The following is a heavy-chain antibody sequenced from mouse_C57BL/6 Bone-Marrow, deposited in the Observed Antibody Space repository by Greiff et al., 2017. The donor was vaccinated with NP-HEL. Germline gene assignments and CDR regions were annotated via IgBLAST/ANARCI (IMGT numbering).Heavy chain of an antibody. CDR2: IRSKSNNYAT. J-gene: IGHJ1*03. Sequence: DVMLVESGGGLVQPKGSLKLSCAASGFSFNTYAMNWVRQAPGKGLEWVARIRSKSNNYATYYADSVKDRFTISRDDSESMLYMQMNNLKTEDTAMYYCVRHYYGHWYFDVWGTGTTVTVSS. CDR1: GFSFNTYA. V-gene: IGHV10-1*01. D-gene: IGHD1-2*01. CDR3: VRHYYGHWYFDV.